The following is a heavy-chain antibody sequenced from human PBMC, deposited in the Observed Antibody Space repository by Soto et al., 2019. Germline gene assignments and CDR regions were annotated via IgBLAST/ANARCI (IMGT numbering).Heavy chain of an antibody. Sequence: EVQLVESGGGLVQPGGSLRLSCAASGFTFSSYWMHRVRQAPGKGLVWVSRINTDGSGTSYADSVQGRFTISRDNAKNTLYLQMSSLRVEDTAVYYCARPDGVTSNYYGMDVWGQGTTVTVSS. J-gene: IGHJ6*02. D-gene: IGHD2-2*01. CDR1: GFTFSSYW. CDR3: ARPDGVTSNYYGMDV. V-gene: IGHV3-74*01. CDR2: INTDGSGT.